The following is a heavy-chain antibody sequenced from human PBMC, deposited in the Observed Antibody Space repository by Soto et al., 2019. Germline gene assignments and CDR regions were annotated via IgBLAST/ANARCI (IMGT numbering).Heavy chain of an antibody. CDR1: GDSVSSNSAA. D-gene: IGHD2-15*01. CDR2: TYYRSKWYN. J-gene: IGHJ5*02. Sequence: SQTLSLTCAISGDSVSSNSAAWNWIRQSPSRGLEWLGRTYYRSKWYNDYAVSVKSRITINPDTSKNQFSLQLNSVTPEDTAVYYCARGLCGGSCYRYNWFDPWGQGTLVTVSS. V-gene: IGHV6-1*01. CDR3: ARGLCGGSCYRYNWFDP.